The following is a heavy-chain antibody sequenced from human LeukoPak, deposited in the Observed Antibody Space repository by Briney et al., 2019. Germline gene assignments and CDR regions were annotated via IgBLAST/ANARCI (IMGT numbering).Heavy chain of an antibody. CDR3: VRGGEIGFDS. D-gene: IGHD3-16*01. CDR1: GFSFSRYD. Sequence: GGSLRLSCAASGFSFSRYDMHWVRQATGKGLEWISSIGTVGDTYYIGSLKGRFTISRENAMNSLYLQMNSLRAGDTAVYYCVRGGEIGFDSWGQGTLVTVSS. V-gene: IGHV3-13*04. CDR2: IGTVGDT. J-gene: IGHJ5*01.